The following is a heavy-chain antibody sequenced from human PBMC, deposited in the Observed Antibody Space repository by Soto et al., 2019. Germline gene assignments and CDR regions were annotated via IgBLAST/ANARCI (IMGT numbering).Heavy chain of an antibody. CDR1: GFTFSSYA. D-gene: IGHD3-16*02. J-gene: IGHJ6*02. CDR3: AREVSVSFYYGMDV. V-gene: IGHV3-30-3*01. CDR2: ISYDGSNK. Sequence: QVQLVESGGGVVQPGRSLRLSCAASGFTFSSYAMHWVRQAPGKGLEWVAVISYDGSNKYYADSVKGRFTISRDNSKNTLYLQLNSLRAEDTAVYYCAREVSVSFYYGMDVWGQGTTVTVSS.